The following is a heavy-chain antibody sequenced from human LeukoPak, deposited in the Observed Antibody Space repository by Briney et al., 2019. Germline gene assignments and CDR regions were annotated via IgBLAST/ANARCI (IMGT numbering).Heavy chain of an antibody. CDR2: INHSGST. J-gene: IGHJ4*02. V-gene: IGHV4-34*01. D-gene: IGHD6-19*01. CDR1: GGSFSGYY. Sequence: PSETLPLTCAVYGGSFSGYYWSWIRQPPGKGLEWIGEINHSGSTNYNPSLKGRVTISVDTSKNQFSLKLSSVTAADTAVYYCARDVVAGIADYWGQGTLVTVSS. CDR3: ARDVVAGIADY.